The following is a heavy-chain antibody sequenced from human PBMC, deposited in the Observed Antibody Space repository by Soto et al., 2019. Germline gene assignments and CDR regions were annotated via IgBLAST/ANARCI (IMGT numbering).Heavy chain of an antibody. V-gene: IGHV1-3*01. Sequence: GASVKVSCKASGYTFTSYAMHWVRQAPGQRLEWMGWINAGNGNTKYSQKFQGRVTITRDTSASTAYMELSSLRSEDTAVYYCARLGIVLMVYAMSDASDIWGQGTMVTVSS. CDR2: INAGNGNT. CDR1: GYTFTSYA. J-gene: IGHJ3*02. D-gene: IGHD2-8*01. CDR3: ARLGIVLMVYAMSDASDI.